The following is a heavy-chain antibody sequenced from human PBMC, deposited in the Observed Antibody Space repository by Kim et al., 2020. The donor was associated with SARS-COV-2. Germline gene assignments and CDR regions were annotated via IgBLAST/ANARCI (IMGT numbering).Heavy chain of an antibody. J-gene: IGHJ1*01. CDR1: GFTFSSYS. D-gene: IGHD2-2*01. CDR3: ARAALDSTSCYAVCC. V-gene: IGHV3-21*01. CDR2: ISSSSSYI. Sequence: GGSLRLSCAASGFTFSSYSMNWVRQAPGKGLEWVSSISSSSSYIYYADSVKGRFTISRDNAKNSLYLQMNSLRAEDTAVYYCARAALDSTSCYAVCCWGQGTLVTVSS.